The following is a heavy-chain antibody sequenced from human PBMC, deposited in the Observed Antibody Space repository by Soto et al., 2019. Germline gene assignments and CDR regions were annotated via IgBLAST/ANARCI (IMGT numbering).Heavy chain of an antibody. CDR1: GFTLRNYA. D-gene: IGHD1-20*01. J-gene: IGHJ4*02. V-gene: IGHV3-23*01. Sequence: PGGSLRLSCDASGFTLRNYAMTWIRQAPGKGLEWVSLISANDVGTYYAESVKTRFTISTDQSQNTVYLQMDSLRADDTAIYYCAKAKNDYNWDNRPPFDYWGQGTLVT. CDR3: AKAKNDYNWDNRPPFDY. CDR2: ISANDVGT.